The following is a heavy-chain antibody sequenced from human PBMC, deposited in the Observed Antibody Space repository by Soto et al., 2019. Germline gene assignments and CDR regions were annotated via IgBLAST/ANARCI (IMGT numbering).Heavy chain of an antibody. CDR1: GYTFSRSG. D-gene: IGHD3-16*01. CDR3: ARMGDVPYYYSGMDV. J-gene: IGHJ6*02. CDR2: INGYNGNT. Sequence: QVQLVQSGAEVKKPGASVKVSCKASGYTFSRSGISWVRQAPGQVLEWMGWINGYNGNTNYTQKMQGRITMTTDTPTSTAYMELSSLRSDDTAVYYCARMGDVPYYYSGMDVWGQGTTVIVSS. V-gene: IGHV1-18*01.